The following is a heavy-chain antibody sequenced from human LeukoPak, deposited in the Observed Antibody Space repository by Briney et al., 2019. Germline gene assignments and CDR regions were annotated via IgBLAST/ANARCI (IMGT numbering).Heavy chain of an antibody. V-gene: IGHV3-7*01. Sequence: GGSLRLSCAASGFAFSSYWMSWVRQAPGKGLEWVANIKQDGSEKYYVDSVKGRFTISRDNAKNSLYLQMNSLRAEDTAVYYCAREYSGYDSHDAFDIWGQGTMVTVSS. CDR1: GFAFSSYW. J-gene: IGHJ3*02. CDR2: IKQDGSEK. D-gene: IGHD5-12*01. CDR3: AREYSGYDSHDAFDI.